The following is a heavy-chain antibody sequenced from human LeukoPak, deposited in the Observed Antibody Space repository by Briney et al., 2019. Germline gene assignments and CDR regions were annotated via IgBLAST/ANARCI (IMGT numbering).Heavy chain of an antibody. CDR1: GASISGSSGYY. Sequence: SETLSLTCAVSGASISGSSGYYWGWVRQPPGEGLEWISSIDYSGTTQYNPFVKSRVSIFIDTSKNQFSLNLNSVTAADTAVYYCARGYYGSGSFHYWGQGTLVTVSS. D-gene: IGHD3-10*01. CDR3: ARGYYGSGSFHY. J-gene: IGHJ4*02. CDR2: IDYSGTT. V-gene: IGHV4-39*01.